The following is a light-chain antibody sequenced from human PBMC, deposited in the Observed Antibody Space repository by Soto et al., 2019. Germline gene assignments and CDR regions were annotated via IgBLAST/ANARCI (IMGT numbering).Light chain of an antibody. J-gene: IGKJ5*01. CDR1: QGITNH. Sequence: DIQMTQSPSSLAASVGDRVTITCRASQGITNHLAWYQQTPGKAPKLLIYMAFTLQSGVPSRFSGSGSGTDFTLTISSLQPEDFASYYCQQSYSAPITFGQGTRVEIK. CDR3: QQSYSAPIT. CDR2: MAF. V-gene: IGKV1-39*01.